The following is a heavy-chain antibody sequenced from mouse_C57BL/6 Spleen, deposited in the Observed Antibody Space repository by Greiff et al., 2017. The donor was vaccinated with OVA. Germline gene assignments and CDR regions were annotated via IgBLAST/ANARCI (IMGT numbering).Heavy chain of an antibody. D-gene: IGHD1-1*01. V-gene: IGHV5-17*01. CDR2: ISSGSSTI. CDR1: GFTFSDYG. Sequence: DVMLVESGGGLVKPGGSLKLSCAASGFTFSDYGMHWVRQAPETGLEWVAYISSGSSTIYYADTVKGRFTISRDNAKNTLFLQMTSLRSEDTAMYYCARYGSSAWYFDVWGTGTTVTVSS. CDR3: ARYGSSAWYFDV. J-gene: IGHJ1*03.